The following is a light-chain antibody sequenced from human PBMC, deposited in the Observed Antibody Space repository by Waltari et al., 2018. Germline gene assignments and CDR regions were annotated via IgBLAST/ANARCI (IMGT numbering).Light chain of an antibody. Sequence: DIVLTQSPVTLSLSPGDRAPLSCRASQSVTSNELAWYQQKPGQAPRLLIYDTSTRATGIPDRFSGSGSGTDFILTISRLEAEDFVLYYCQQYGTPLTFGGGTKVEIK. V-gene: IGKV3-20*01. CDR2: DTS. CDR3: QQYGTPLT. J-gene: IGKJ4*01. CDR1: QSVTSNE.